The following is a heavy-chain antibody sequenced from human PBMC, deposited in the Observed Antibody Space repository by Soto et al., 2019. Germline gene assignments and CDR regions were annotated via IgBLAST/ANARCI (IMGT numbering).Heavy chain of an antibody. V-gene: IGHV3-30-3*01. Sequence: QVQLVESGGGVVQPGRSLRLSCAASGFTFSSYAMHWVRQAPGKGLEWVAVISYDGSNKYYADSVKGRFTISRDNSKNTLYLQMNSLRAEDTAVYYCARDANDLWGRGTLVTVSS. J-gene: IGHJ2*01. CDR3: ARDANDL. CDR2: ISYDGSNK. CDR1: GFTFSSYA.